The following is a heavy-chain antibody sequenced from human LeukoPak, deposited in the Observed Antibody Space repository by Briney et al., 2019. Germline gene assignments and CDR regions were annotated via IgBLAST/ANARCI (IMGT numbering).Heavy chain of an antibody. CDR1: GFTFSSYS. V-gene: IGHV3-21*04. Sequence: GGSLRLSCAASGFTFSSYSMNWVRQAPGKGLEWVSSISSSSSYIYYADSVKGRFTISRDNAKNSLYLQMNSLRAEDTALYYCARSPEYQLLPDYWGQGTLVTVSS. CDR3: ARSPEYQLLPDY. CDR2: ISSSSSYI. D-gene: IGHD2-2*01. J-gene: IGHJ4*02.